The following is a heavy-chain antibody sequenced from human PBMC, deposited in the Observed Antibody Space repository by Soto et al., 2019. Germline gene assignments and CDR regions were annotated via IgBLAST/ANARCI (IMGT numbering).Heavy chain of an antibody. CDR3: TTDLRYDSSGYYHDY. V-gene: IGHV3-15*01. Sequence: PGGSLRLSCAASGFTXSNAWMSWVRQAPGKGLEWVGRIKSKTDGGTTDYAAPVKGRFTISRDDSKNTLYLQMNSLKTEDTAVYYCTTDLRYDSSGYYHDYWGQGTLVTVSS. J-gene: IGHJ4*02. CDR2: IKSKTDGGTT. CDR1: GFTXSNAW. D-gene: IGHD3-22*01.